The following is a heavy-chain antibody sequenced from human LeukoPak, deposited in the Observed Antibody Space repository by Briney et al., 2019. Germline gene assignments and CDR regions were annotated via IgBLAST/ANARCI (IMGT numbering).Heavy chain of an antibody. V-gene: IGHV3-7*01. D-gene: IGHD3-10*01. CDR1: RFTLSSSW. CDR3: ARDFDDYYGSGYNWFDP. J-gene: IGHJ5*02. Sequence: PGGALRLSCAASRFTLSSSWMSWVRPAPGKGLERVANIKLDGSEKYYVHSVKGPFTLSRDNAKNSLYLQMTSLRAEDTAVYYCARDFDDYYGSGYNWFDPWGQGTLVSVSS. CDR2: IKLDGSEK.